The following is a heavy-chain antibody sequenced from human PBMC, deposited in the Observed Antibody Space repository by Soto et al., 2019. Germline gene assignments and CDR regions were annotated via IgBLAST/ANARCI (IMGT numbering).Heavy chain of an antibody. V-gene: IGHV4-30-2*01. CDR3: ARVSGSYYYGMDV. CDR2: IYHSGSM. Sequence: SETLSLTCAVSGGSISSGGYSWSWIRQPPGKGLEWIGYIYHSGSMYYNPSLKSRVTISVDRSKNQFSLKLSSVTAADTAVYYCARVSGSYYYGMDVWGQGTTVTVSS. CDR1: GGSISSGGYS. D-gene: IGHD3-10*01. J-gene: IGHJ6*02.